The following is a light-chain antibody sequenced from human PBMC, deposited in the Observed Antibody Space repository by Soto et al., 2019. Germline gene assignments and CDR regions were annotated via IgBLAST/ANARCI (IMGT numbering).Light chain of an antibody. V-gene: IGKV3-15*01. CDR3: QQYNNWPLT. Sequence: DIVMTQSPATLSVSPGERATLSCRASQSVNNNLAWYQQKPGQAPRLLIYGASARATGIPARFSGGGSGTEFTLTISSLQSEDFAVYYCQQYNNWPLTFGGGTKVEIK. CDR1: QSVNNN. CDR2: GAS. J-gene: IGKJ4*01.